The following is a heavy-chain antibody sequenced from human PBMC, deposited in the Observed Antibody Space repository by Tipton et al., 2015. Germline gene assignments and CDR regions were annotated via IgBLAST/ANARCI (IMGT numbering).Heavy chain of an antibody. Sequence: QSGPEVKQPGASVKVSCKASGYDFTDYYLHWVRQAPGQGLEWMGWISAYNGNTNYAQKFQGRVTMTTDTSTSTAYMELRSLRSDDTAVYYCARGAGDYYDSSAYWHYWGQGTLVTVSS. D-gene: IGHD3-22*01. V-gene: IGHV1-18*04. CDR1: GYDFTDYY. CDR3: ARGAGDYYDSSAYWHY. J-gene: IGHJ4*02. CDR2: ISAYNGNT.